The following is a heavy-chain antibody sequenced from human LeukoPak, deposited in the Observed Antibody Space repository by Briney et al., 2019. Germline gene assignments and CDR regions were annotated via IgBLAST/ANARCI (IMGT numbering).Heavy chain of an antibody. Sequence: PGGSLRLSCAVSGFTFNNYWMSWVCQAPGKGLEWVANITPDGSDRYYVDSLKGRVTISRDDTKSSLYLQLNSLRAEDTAVYYCVPGGLALSGIDYWGQGALVTVSS. D-gene: IGHD6-19*01. J-gene: IGHJ4*02. V-gene: IGHV3-7*01. CDR2: ITPDGSDR. CDR1: GFTFNNYW. CDR3: VPGGLALSGIDY.